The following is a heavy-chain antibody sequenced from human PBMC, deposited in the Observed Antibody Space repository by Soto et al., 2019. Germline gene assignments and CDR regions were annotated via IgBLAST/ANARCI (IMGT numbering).Heavy chain of an antibody. J-gene: IGHJ6*02. V-gene: IGHV4-31*03. CDR1: GGSIRSGGYY. Sequence: SETLSLTCTVSGGSIRSGGYYWTWIRQHPGKRLEWIGYIYYSGHTFYTPSLRSRVTISLDTSKNQFSLRLSSVTAADTAVYYCARELYTSSSAGMDVWGPGTTVTVSS. CDR2: IYYSGHT. CDR3: ARELYTSSSAGMDV. D-gene: IGHD6-6*01.